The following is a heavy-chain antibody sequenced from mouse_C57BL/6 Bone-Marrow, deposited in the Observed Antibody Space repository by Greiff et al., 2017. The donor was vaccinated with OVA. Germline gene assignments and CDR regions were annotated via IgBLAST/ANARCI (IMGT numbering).Heavy chain of an antibody. CDR3: ATTVVARGMDY. CDR2: ISYDGSN. D-gene: IGHD1-1*01. CDR1: GYSITSGYY. Sequence: EVQRVESGPGLVKPSQSLSLTCSVTGYSITSGYYWNWIRQFPGNKLEWMGYISYDGSNNYNPSLKNRISITRDTSKNQFFLKLNSVTTEDTATYYCATTVVARGMDYWGQGTSVTVSS. J-gene: IGHJ4*01. V-gene: IGHV3-6*01.